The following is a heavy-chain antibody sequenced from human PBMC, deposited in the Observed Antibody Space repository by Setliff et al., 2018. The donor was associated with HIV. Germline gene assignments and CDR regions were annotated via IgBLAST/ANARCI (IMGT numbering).Heavy chain of an antibody. Sequence: VASVKVSCKASGYTFTGYFIHWVRQAPGQGLEWMGRIIPISAGTNYAQKFQGRVTMTRDTSISTAYMELSRLRSDDTAVYYCATKVYCTNGVCLDAFDIWGQGTMVTVSS. V-gene: IGHV1-2*06. CDR2: IIPISAGT. CDR1: GYTFTGYF. J-gene: IGHJ3*02. D-gene: IGHD2-8*01. CDR3: ATKVYCTNGVCLDAFDI.